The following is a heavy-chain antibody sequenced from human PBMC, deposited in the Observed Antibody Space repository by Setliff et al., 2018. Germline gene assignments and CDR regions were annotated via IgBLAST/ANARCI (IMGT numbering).Heavy chain of an antibody. V-gene: IGHV4-34*10. CDR1: GGSFSDYY. CDR2: INQSGNT. D-gene: IGHD3-10*01. J-gene: IGHJ1*01. Sequence: SETLSLTCTVYGGSFSDYYWGWIRQSPGKRPEWIAEINQSGNTNYNPSLNSRVNMSIDTSKNQFALNLKSVTAADTAVYYCARVDFTMIQGVIGHWGQGTLVTVSS. CDR3: ARVDFTMIQGVIGH.